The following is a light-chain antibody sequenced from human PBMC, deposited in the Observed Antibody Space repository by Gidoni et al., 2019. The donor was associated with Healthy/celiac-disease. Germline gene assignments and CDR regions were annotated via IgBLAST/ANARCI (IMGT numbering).Light chain of an antibody. J-gene: IGKJ1*01. CDR2: DAS. CDR3: QQRSNWPWT. V-gene: IGKV3-11*01. CDR1: QGISSY. Sequence: ELVLTQSPATLSFSPGERATLSCRASQGISSYLGWYQQKPGQAPRLLIYDASNRATGIPARFSGSGSGTDFTLTISSLEPEDFAVYYCQQRSNWPWTFGQGTKVEIK.